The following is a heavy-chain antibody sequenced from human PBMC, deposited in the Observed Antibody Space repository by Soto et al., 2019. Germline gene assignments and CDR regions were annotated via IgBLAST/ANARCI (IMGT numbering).Heavy chain of an antibody. Sequence: QVQLQESGPGLVKPSGTLSLTCAVSSGSISSSNWWSWVRQPPGKGLEWIGESYHSGSTNYNPSLKSRVTISVDKSKNQFSLKLSSVTAADTAVYYCARVYCSGGSCYPRYYYYMDVWGKGTTVTVSS. V-gene: IGHV4-4*02. D-gene: IGHD2-15*01. J-gene: IGHJ6*03. CDR2: SYHSGST. CDR1: SGSISSSNW. CDR3: ARVYCSGGSCYPRYYYYMDV.